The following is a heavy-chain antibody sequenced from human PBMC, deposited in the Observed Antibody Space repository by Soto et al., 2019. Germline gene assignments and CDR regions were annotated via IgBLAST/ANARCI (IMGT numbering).Heavy chain of an antibody. D-gene: IGHD2-2*03. CDR2: IIPIFGTA. J-gene: IGHJ6*02. Sequence: ASVKVSCKASRGTFSSYAISWVRQAPRQGLEWMGGIIPIFGTANYAQKFQGRVTITADESTSTAYMELSSLRSEDTAVYYCARVMDIVVVPAAISYYGMDFWGQGTTVTVSS. V-gene: IGHV1-69*13. CDR3: ARVMDIVVVPAAISYYGMDF. CDR1: RGTFSSYA.